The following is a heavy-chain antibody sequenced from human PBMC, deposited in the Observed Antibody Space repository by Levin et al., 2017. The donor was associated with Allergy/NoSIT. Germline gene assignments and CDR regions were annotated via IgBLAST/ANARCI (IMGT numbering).Heavy chain of an antibody. V-gene: IGHV1-24*01. Sequence: ASVKVSCKVSGDTLTKLSMHWVRQAPGKGLEWMGGFDTEGGETIYAQKFQGRVSMTEDTSTDTAYMELSSLRSEDTAVYYCATDNGLVGFDPWGQGTLVTVSS. CDR1: GDTLTKLS. J-gene: IGHJ5*02. CDR2: FDTEGGET. D-gene: IGHD1-26*01. CDR3: ATDNGLVGFDP.